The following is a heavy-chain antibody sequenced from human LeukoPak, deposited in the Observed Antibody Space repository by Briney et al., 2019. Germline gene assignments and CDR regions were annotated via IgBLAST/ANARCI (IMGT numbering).Heavy chain of an antibody. Sequence: GGSLRLSCAASGFTFSSYGMHWVRQAPGKGLEWVAVIWYDGSNKYYADSVKGRFTVSRDNSKNTLYLQMNSLRAEDTAVYYCARDRRRYFSVDTAMVMPYFDYWGQGTLVTVSS. V-gene: IGHV3-33*01. CDR2: IWYDGSNK. CDR3: ARDRRRYFSVDTAMVMPYFDY. J-gene: IGHJ4*02. D-gene: IGHD5-18*01. CDR1: GFTFSSYG.